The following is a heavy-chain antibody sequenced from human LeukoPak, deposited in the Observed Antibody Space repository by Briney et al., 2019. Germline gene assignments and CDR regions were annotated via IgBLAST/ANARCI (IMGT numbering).Heavy chain of an antibody. CDR2: INTNTGNP. D-gene: IGHD4-23*01. V-gene: IGHV7-4-1*02. CDR1: GYTFTIYA. J-gene: IGHJ4*02. Sequence: ASVTVSFKASGYTFTIYAMNWVRQAPGQGLEWMGWINTNTGNPTYAQGFTGRFVFSLDTSVSTAYLQISSLKAEDTAVYYCASGLRWQGDYWGQGTLVTVSS. CDR3: ASGLRWQGDY.